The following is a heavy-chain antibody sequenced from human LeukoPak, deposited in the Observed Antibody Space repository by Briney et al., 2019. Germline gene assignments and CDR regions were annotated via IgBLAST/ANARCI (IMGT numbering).Heavy chain of an antibody. J-gene: IGHJ4*02. CDR3: ARDLGL. CDR1: GFTVSSHY. CDR2: IYTGGST. D-gene: IGHD7-27*01. Sequence: GGSLRLSCAASGFTVSSHYMSWVRQAPGKGLEWVSVIYTGGSTDYADSVKGRFTISRDNAKKSLYLQMNSLRDEDTAVYYCARDLGLWGQGTLVTVSS. V-gene: IGHV3-53*01.